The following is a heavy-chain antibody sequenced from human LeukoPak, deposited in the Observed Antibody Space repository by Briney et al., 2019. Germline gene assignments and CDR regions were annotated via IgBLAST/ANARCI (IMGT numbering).Heavy chain of an antibody. J-gene: IGHJ6*02. D-gene: IGHD6-19*01. Sequence: SQTLSLTCAISGDSVSSNSAAWIWIRQSPSRGLEWLGRTYYRSKWYNDYAVSVKSRITINPDTSKNQFSLKLSSVTAADTAVYYCARVGIAVAAVANQKTYYYYYGMDVWGQGTTVTVSS. CDR3: ARVGIAVAAVANQKTYYYYYGMDV. CDR2: TYYRSKWYN. CDR1: GDSVSSNSAA. V-gene: IGHV6-1*01.